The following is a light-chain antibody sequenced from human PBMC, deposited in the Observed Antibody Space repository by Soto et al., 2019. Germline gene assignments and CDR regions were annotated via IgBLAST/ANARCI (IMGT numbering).Light chain of an antibody. CDR1: SSDVGGYNY. CDR2: DAS. V-gene: IGLV2-14*01. Sequence: QSALTQPASVSGSPGQSITISCTGTSSDVGGYNYVSWYQQHPGKAPKLMIYDASNRPSGVSNRFSGSKSGNTASLTISGLQAEDEADYYCSSYTSSGTVVFGGGTKLTVL. J-gene: IGLJ2*01. CDR3: SSYTSSGTVV.